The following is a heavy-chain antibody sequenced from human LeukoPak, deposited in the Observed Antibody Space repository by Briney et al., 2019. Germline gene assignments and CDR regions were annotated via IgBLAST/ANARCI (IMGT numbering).Heavy chain of an antibody. D-gene: IGHD3-10*01. V-gene: IGHV4-39*01. CDR1: GGSISSSSYH. Sequence: PSETLSLTCTVSGGSISSSSYHWGWIRQPPGKGLEWIGSIYYSGSTYYNPSLKSRVTISVDTSKNQFSLKLSSVTAADTAVYYCARQYGSGTLTHYWGQGTLVTVSS. CDR2: IYYSGST. J-gene: IGHJ4*02. CDR3: ARQYGSGTLTHY.